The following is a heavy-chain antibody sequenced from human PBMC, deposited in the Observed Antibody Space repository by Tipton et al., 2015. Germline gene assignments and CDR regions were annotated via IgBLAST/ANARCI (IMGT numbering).Heavy chain of an antibody. V-gene: IGHV5-51*07. CDR1: GYSFSNYW. CDR3: ARHVSFYYDTHGSDALDI. Sequence: QLVQSGAEVKKPGESLKISCKGSGYSFSNYWIGWVHQMPGKGLEWMGIIYPGDADARVSPSFQGQVTISVDKSISTAYLQWSSLKASDTAMYYCARHVSFYYDTHGSDALDIWAQGTMVTVSS. CDR2: IYPGDADA. J-gene: IGHJ3*02. D-gene: IGHD3-22*01.